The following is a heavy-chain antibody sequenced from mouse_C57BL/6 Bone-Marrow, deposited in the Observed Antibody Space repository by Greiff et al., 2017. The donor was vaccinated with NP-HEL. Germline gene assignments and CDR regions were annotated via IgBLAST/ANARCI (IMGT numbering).Heavy chain of an antibody. Sequence: VQLKESGAELVRPGASVKLSCTASGFNIKDDYMHWVKQRPEQGLEWIGWIDPENGDTEYASQFPGKATITADTSSNTAYLQLSSLTSEDTAVYYCTTIYAMDYWGQGTSVTVSS. J-gene: IGHJ4*01. V-gene: IGHV14-4*01. CDR1: GFNIKDDY. CDR3: TTIYAMDY. CDR2: IDPENGDT.